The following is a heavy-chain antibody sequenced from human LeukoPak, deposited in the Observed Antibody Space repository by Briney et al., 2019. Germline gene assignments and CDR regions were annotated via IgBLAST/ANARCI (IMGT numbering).Heavy chain of an antibody. J-gene: IGHJ4*02. Sequence: GGSLRLSCAASGFTVSSNYMSWGRQAPGPGLERVSVIYSGGSTYYADSVKGRFTISRDNSKNTLYLQMNSLRAEDTAVYYCHSGYEYYFDYWGQGTLVTVSS. CDR3: HSGYEYYFDY. CDR2: IYSGGST. CDR1: GFTVSSNY. V-gene: IGHV3-66*01. D-gene: IGHD5-12*01.